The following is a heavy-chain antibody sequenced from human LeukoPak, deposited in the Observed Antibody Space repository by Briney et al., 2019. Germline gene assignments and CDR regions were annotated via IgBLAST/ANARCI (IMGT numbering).Heavy chain of an antibody. D-gene: IGHD4-23*01. CDR3: ARRLNSDYSFDY. V-gene: IGHV1-18*01. J-gene: IGHJ4*02. Sequence: ASVKVSCKASGYTFTNYGFSWVRQAPGQGLEWMGWITVYNGDTNFAQKLQGRVTMTTDTFTNTAYMELRSLRSDDTAVYYCARRLNSDYSFDYWGQGTLVTVSS. CDR1: GYTFTNYG. CDR2: ITVYNGDT.